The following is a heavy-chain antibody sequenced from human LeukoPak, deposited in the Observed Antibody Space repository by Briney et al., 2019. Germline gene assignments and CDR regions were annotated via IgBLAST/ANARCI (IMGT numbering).Heavy chain of an antibody. J-gene: IGHJ4*02. CDR1: GFTFSDYY. CDR2: MRGSGSTV. V-gene: IGHV3-11*01. CDR3: ARGACVTCPRDY. Sequence: GGSLRLSCAASGFTFSDYYMSWIRQASGKGLEWVSYMRGSGSTVYYADSVRGRFTVSRDNAKNSLYLQMNSLRAEDTAVYYCARGACVTCPRDYWGQGTLVTVSS. D-gene: IGHD2-21*01.